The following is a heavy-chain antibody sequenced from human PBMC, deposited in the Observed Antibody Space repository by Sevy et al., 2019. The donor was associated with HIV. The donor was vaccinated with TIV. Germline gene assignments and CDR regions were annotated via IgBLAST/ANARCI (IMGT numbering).Heavy chain of an antibody. CDR3: ARVGIFEKSESQYRFMDY. J-gene: IGHJ4*02. V-gene: IGHV3-7*01. D-gene: IGHD6-6*01. CDR2: MNQDGSKI. Sequence: GGSLRLSCAASGFTFTTYWMTWVRQAPGKVLEWVANMNQDGSKINYVDSVKGRFIISRDNAKKSLYVQMNSLRVDDTAVYYCARVGIFEKSESQYRFMDYWGQGTLVTVSS. CDR1: GFTFTTYW.